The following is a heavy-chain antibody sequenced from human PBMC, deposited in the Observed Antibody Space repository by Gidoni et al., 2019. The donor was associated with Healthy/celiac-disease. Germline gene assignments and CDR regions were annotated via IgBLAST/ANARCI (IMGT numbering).Heavy chain of an antibody. D-gene: IGHD3-16*01. CDR3: ARDQGGELWSKFDY. CDR2: ISSSSSTI. CDR1: GFTFSSYS. V-gene: IGHV3-48*01. J-gene: IGHJ4*02. Sequence: EVQLVESGGGLVQPGGSLRLSCAASGFTFSSYSMNWVRQAPGKGLEWVSYISSSSSTIYYADSVKGRFTISRDNAKNSLYLQMNSLRAEDTAVYYCARDQGGELWSKFDYWGQGTLVTVSS.